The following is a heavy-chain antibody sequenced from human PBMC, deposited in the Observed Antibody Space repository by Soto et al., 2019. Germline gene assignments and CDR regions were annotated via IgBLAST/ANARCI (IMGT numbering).Heavy chain of an antibody. Sequence: QVQLVESGGGVVQPGTSLRLSCVGSGFTFRSFVIHWVRQAPGRGLEWVALTTYDGTNKYFGDSVKGRFTISRDNSRKTVALQTDSLRLEDTALYYCARWGTTGGLDVWGQGTLVSVSS. J-gene: IGHJ4*02. V-gene: IGHV3-30*19. D-gene: IGHD3-16*01. CDR2: TTYDGTNK. CDR1: GFTFRSFV. CDR3: ARWGTTGGLDV.